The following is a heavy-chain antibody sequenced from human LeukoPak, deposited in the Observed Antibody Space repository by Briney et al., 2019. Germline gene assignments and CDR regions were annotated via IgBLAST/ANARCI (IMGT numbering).Heavy chain of an antibody. V-gene: IGHV4-39*01. CDR1: GGSISTSSYY. D-gene: IGHD5-18*01. CDR2: IYYSGST. Sequence: SETLSLTCTVSGGSISTSSYYWGWIRQPPGKGLQWIGSIYYSGSTFYNPSLKSRVTRSVDTSKNQFSLNLSSVTAADTAVYYCARLGYSYGYRFFDYWGQGTLVTVSS. CDR3: ARLGYSYGYRFFDY. J-gene: IGHJ4*02.